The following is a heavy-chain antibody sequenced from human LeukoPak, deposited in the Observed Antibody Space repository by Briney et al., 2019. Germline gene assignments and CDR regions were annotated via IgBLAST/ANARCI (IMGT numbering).Heavy chain of an antibody. CDR2: IYHSGST. J-gene: IGHJ4*02. Sequence: PSETLSLTCAVSGGSISSSNWWSWVRQPPGKGLEWIGEIYHSGSTNYNPSLKSRVTISVDTSKNQFSLKLSSVTAADTAVYYCARDNYDNSGYYFDYWGQGTLVTVSS. D-gene: IGHD3-22*01. CDR3: ARDNYDNSGYYFDY. V-gene: IGHV4-4*02. CDR1: GGSISSSNW.